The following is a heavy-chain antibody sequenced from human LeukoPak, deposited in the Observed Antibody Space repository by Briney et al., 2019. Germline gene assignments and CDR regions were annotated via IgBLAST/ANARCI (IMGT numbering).Heavy chain of an antibody. D-gene: IGHD1-1*01. J-gene: IGHJ4*02. CDR2: IYPGDSDT. CDR1: GYSFTSYL. Sequence: GESLKISCKGSGYSFTSYLIAWVRQMPGKGLGWMGIIYPGDSDTRYSPSFQGQVSISADKSISTAYLQWSSLQSSDTATYYCARRPPYNPFDYWGQGTLVTVSS. V-gene: IGHV5-51*01. CDR3: ARRPPYNPFDY.